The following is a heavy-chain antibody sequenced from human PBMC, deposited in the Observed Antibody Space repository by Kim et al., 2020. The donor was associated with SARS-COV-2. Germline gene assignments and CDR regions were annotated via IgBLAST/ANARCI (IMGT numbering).Heavy chain of an antibody. V-gene: IGHV1-18*01. CDR3: ARDLLAASIGRLVPAADYYYYYGMDV. Sequence: ASVKVSCKASGYTFTSYGISWVRQAPGQGLEWMGWISAYNGNTNYAQKLQGRVTMTTDTSTSTAYMELRSLRSDDTAVYYCARDLLAASIGRLVPAADYYYYYGMDVWGQGTTVTVSS. J-gene: IGHJ6*02. CDR1: GYTFTSYG. D-gene: IGHD2-2*01. CDR2: ISAYNGNT.